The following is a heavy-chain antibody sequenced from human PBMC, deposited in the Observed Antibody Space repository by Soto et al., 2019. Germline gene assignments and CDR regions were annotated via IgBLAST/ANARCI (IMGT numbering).Heavy chain of an antibody. CDR2: ISAYNGNT. Sequence: QVQLVQSGAEVKKPGASVKVSCKASGYTFTSYGISWVRQAPGQGLEWMGWISAYNGNTNYAQKLQGRVTMTTDTSTSKAYMELRSLRSDDTAVYYCARESIAVAGPLSYYGMDVWGQGTTVTVSS. D-gene: IGHD6-19*01. CDR3: ARESIAVAGPLSYYGMDV. V-gene: IGHV1-18*01. J-gene: IGHJ6*02. CDR1: GYTFTSYG.